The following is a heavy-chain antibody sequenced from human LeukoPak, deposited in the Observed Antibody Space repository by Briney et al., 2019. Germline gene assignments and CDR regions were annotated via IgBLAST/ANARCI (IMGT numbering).Heavy chain of an antibody. Sequence: GASVKVSCKASGGTFSSYAISWVRQAPGQGLEWMGGIIPIFGTANYAQKFQGRVTITADESTSTAYMELSSLRSEDTAVYYCARLNCSSTSCPARELGYYYYGMDVWGKGTTVTVSS. CDR3: ARLNCSSTSCPARELGYYYYGMDV. J-gene: IGHJ6*04. D-gene: IGHD2-2*01. V-gene: IGHV1-69*13. CDR2: IIPIFGTA. CDR1: GGTFSSYA.